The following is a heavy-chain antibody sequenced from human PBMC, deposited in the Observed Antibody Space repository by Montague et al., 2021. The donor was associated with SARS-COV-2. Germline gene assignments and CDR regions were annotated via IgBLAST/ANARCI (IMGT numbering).Heavy chain of an antibody. D-gene: IGHD3-9*01. Sequence: SETLSLTCTVSGGSISSSYYWGWIRQPPGKGLEWIGSIYYSGSTYYNPSLKSRVTISVDTSKNQFSLKLSSVTAADTAVYYCARPVSYYDILSSSTNWFDPWGQGTLVTVSS. V-gene: IGHV4-39*01. J-gene: IGHJ5*02. CDR2: IYYSGST. CDR3: ARPVSYYDILSSSTNWFDP. CDR1: GGSISSSYY.